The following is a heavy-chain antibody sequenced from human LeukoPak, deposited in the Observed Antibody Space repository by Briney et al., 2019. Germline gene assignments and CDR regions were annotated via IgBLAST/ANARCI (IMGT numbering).Heavy chain of an antibody. CDR1: GFTFSSYA. CDR2: ISYDGSNK. J-gene: IGHJ4*02. CDR3: ASTYDSSGYYQTPFDY. V-gene: IGHV3-30-3*01. D-gene: IGHD3-22*01. Sequence: PAGGSLRLSCAASGFTFSSYAMHWVRQAPGEGLEWVAVISYDGSNKYYADSVKGRFTISRDNSKNTLYLQMNSLRAEDTAVYYCASTYDSSGYYQTPFDYWGQGTLVTVSS.